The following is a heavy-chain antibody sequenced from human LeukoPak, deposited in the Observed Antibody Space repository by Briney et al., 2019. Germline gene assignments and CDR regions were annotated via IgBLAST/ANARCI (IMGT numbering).Heavy chain of an antibody. V-gene: IGHV4-61*08. J-gene: IGHJ6*03. CDR1: GGSISSGDYY. CDR3: AGSSWHHYYYMDV. D-gene: IGHD6-13*01. Sequence: SETLSLTCTVSGGSISSGDYYWSWIRQPPGKGLEWIGYIYYSGSTNYNPSLKSRVTISVDTSKNQFSLKLSSVTAADTAVYYCAGSSWHHYYYMDVWGKGTTVTVSS. CDR2: IYYSGST.